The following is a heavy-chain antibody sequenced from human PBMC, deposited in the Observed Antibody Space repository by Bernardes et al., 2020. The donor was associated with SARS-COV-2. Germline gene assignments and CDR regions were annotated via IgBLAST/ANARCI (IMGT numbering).Heavy chain of an antibody. CDR1: GFVFDDYA. J-gene: IGHJ6*02. CDR3: AKDVKLWDQSVAYYHGLDV. Sequence: GGSLRLSCAASGFVFDDYAMHWVRQVPGKGLEWVSGISWNTANLDYADSVKGRFTISRDNTKNSLYLQMNSLTTEDTALYFCAKDVKLWDQSVAYYHGLDVWGRGTTVTVSS. D-gene: IGHD6-19*01. CDR2: ISWNTANL. V-gene: IGHV3-9*01.